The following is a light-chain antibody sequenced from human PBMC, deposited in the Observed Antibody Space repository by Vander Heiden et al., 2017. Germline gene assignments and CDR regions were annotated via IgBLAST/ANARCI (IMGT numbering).Light chain of an antibody. Sequence: EIVLTQSPATLSLSTGKRDTLSSRASPNVSSSLAWYQQKPGQPPRLLIYDASNRTTGIPARFSGSGSGTDFTLTISSLEPEDFAVYYCQQRCNWLYTFGQGTKLEIK. CDR3: QQRCNWLYT. V-gene: IGKV3-11*01. CDR2: DAS. CDR1: PNVSSS. J-gene: IGKJ2*01.